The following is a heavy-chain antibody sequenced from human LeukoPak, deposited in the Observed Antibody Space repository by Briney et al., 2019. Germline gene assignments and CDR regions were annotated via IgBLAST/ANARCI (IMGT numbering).Heavy chain of an antibody. CDR3: ARGPYDYVWGSYRPEEYYYHGMDV. Sequence: ASVKVSCKASGYTFTSYGISWVRQAPGQGLEWMGWISACNGNTNYAQKLQGRVTMTTDTSTSTAYMELRSLRSDDTAVYYCARGPYDYVWGSYRPEEYYYHGMDVWGQGTTVTVSS. D-gene: IGHD3-16*02. CDR1: GYTFTSYG. J-gene: IGHJ6*02. V-gene: IGHV1-18*01. CDR2: ISACNGNT.